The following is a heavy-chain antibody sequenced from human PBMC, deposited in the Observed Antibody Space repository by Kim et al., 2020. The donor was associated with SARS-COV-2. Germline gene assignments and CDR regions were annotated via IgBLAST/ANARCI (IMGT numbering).Heavy chain of an antibody. J-gene: IGHJ4*02. CDR2: ISSNGGST. CDR3: VKDPAIVVVPAAKSDFDY. V-gene: IGHV3-64D*09. Sequence: GGSLRLSCSASGFTFSSYAMHWVRQAPGKGLEYVSAISSNGGSTYYADSVKGRFTISRDNSKNTLYLQMSSLRAEDTAVYYCVKDPAIVVVPAAKSDFDYWGQGTLVTVSS. CDR1: GFTFSSYA. D-gene: IGHD2-2*01.